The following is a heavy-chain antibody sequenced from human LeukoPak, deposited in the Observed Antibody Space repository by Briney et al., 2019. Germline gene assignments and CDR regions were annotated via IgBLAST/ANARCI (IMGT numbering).Heavy chain of an antibody. CDR3: ARRYHGDGYNYYYYYGMDV. J-gene: IGHJ6*02. CDR2: IYPGDSDT. V-gene: IGHV5-51*01. CDR1: GYSFTSYW. D-gene: IGHD5-24*01. Sequence: GESLKISCKGSGYSFTSYWIGWVRQMPGKGLEWMGIIYPGDSDTRYSPSFQGQVTISADKSISTAYLQWSSLKASDTAMYYCARRYHGDGYNYYYYYGMDVWGQGTAVTVSS.